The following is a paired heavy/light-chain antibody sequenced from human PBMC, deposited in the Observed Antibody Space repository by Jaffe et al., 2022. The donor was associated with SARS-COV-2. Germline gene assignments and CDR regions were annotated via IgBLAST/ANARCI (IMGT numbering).Heavy chain of an antibody. CDR3: ARDHSAGDYADRQYYYYGMDV. Sequence: EVQLVESGGGLVQPGGSLRLSCAASGFTFSSYWMHWVRQAPGKGLVWVSRINSDGSSTSYADSVKGRFTISRDNAKNTLYLQMNSLRAEDTAVYYCARDHSAGDYADRQYYYYGMDVWGQGTTVTVSS. J-gene: IGHJ6*02. V-gene: IGHV3-74*01. CDR2: INSDGSST. CDR1: GFTFSSYW. D-gene: IGHD4-17*01.
Light chain of an antibody. CDR2: DAS. J-gene: IGKJ2*01. CDR1: QDISNY. V-gene: IGKV1-33*01. Sequence: DIQMTQSPSSLSASVGDRVTITCQASQDISNYLNWYQQKPGKAPKLLIYDASNLETGVPSRFSGSGSGTDFTFTISSLQPEDIATYYCQQYDNLPITFGQGTKLEIK. CDR3: QQYDNLPIT.